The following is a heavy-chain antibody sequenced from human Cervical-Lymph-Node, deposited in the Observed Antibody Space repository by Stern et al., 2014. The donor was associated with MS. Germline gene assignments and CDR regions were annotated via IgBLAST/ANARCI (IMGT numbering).Heavy chain of an antibody. CDR1: EFAFSHYT. J-gene: IGHJ3*01. CDR2: ISFDGTDK. CDR3: ARTNTYFDAFDL. Sequence: QVQLLESGGGVVQPGRSLRLSCAASEFAFSHYTMHWVRQAPGKGLEWVATISFDGTDKYHAHSVGGRFTISRDNSKNTLDLQMNSLGTEDTALYYCARTNTYFDAFDLWGQGTMVTVS. V-gene: IGHV3-30-3*01. D-gene: IGHD2/OR15-2a*01.